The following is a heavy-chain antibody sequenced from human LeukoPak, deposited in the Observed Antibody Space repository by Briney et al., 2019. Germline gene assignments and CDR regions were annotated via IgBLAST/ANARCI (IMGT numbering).Heavy chain of an antibody. V-gene: IGHV3-30-3*01. D-gene: IGHD4-23*01. CDR3: ARDHGGNRPNAFDI. CDR1: GFTFSSYT. Sequence: GGSLRLSCAASGFTFSSYTMNWVRQAPGKGREWVAVISYHGSAEDYADPVKGRFSISRDNPKNTVYLQMNSLRVEDTAEYYCARDHGGNRPNAFDIWGQGTMVTVSS. CDR2: ISYHGSAE. J-gene: IGHJ3*02.